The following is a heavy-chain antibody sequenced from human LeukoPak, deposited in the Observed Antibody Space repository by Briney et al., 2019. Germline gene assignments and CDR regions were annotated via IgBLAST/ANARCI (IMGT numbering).Heavy chain of an antibody. J-gene: IGHJ6*02. V-gene: IGHV3-48*02. CDR1: GFTFSSFG. CDR3: AKVIRGGYGMDA. D-gene: IGHD3-10*01. Sequence: GGSLRLSCAASGFTFSSFGMNWVRQAPGKGLEWVSYISDSSSITYYADSVKGRFTISRDNAKNSLSLQLNSLRDENTAVYFCAKVIRGGYGMDAWGQGTTVTVSS. CDR2: ISDSSSIT.